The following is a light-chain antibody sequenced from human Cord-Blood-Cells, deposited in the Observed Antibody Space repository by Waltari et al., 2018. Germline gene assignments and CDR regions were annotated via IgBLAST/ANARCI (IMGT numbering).Light chain of an antibody. J-gene: IGKJ4*01. CDR2: AAT. CDR1: QGISSY. Sequence: DLQLTQSPYFLSASVGSRVTITCRASQGISSYLAWYQQKPGKAPKPLIYAATTLQSGVPSGFSGSGSGTEFTLTISSLQPEDFATYYWQQLNSYPLTFGGGTKVEIK. CDR3: QQLNSYPLT. V-gene: IGKV1-9*01.